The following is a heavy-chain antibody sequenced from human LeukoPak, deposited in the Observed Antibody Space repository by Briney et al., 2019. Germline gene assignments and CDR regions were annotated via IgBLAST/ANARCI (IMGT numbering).Heavy chain of an antibody. V-gene: IGHV3-23*01. CDR2: ISGSGGST. D-gene: IGHD3-10*01. CDR3: AKAMYGSGSYFSY. CDR1: GFTFNSYA. J-gene: IGHJ4*02. Sequence: GGSLRLSCAASGFTFNSYAMSWVRQAPGKGLEWVSAISGSGGSTYYADSVKGRFTISRDNSKNTLYLQMNSLRAEDTAVYYRAKAMYGSGSYFSYWGQGTLVTVSS.